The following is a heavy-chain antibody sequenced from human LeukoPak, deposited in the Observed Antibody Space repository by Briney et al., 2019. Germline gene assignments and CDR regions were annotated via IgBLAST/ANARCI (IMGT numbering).Heavy chain of an antibody. CDR2: IDPSDSYT. CDR1: GYSFISYW. J-gene: IGHJ6*04. CDR3: ARHTRWDLPHGMDV. D-gene: IGHD1-26*01. Sequence: GESLRISCKGSGYSFISYWISWVRQMPGKGLEWMGRIDPSDSYTNYSPSFQGHVTFSADKSIGTAYLQWSSLKASDTAMYYCARHTRWDLPHGMDVWGKGTTVTVSS. V-gene: IGHV5-10-1*01.